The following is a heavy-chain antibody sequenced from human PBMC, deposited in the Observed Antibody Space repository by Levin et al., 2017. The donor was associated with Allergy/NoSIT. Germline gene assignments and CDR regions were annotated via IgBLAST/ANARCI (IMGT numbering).Heavy chain of an antibody. D-gene: IGHD3-10*01. J-gene: IGHJ4*02. CDR2: ISGSGGST. CDR1: GFTFSSDA. Sequence: SCAASGFTFSSDAMSWVRQAPGKGLEWVSAISGSGGSTYYADSVKGRFTISRDNSKNTLYLQMNSLRAEDTAVYYCAKDSYYYGSGSYPFDYWGQGTLVTVSS. V-gene: IGHV3-23*01. CDR3: AKDSYYYGSGSYPFDY.